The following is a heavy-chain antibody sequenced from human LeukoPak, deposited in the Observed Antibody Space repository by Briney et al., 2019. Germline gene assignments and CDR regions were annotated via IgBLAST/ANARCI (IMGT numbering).Heavy chain of an antibody. D-gene: IGHD5-24*01. V-gene: IGHV4-59*08. CDR2: IYYSGST. CDR1: GGSISSYY. J-gene: IGHJ4*02. CDR3: ARHESARDYFDY. Sequence: SETLSHTCTVSGGSISSYYWSWIRQPPGKGLEWIGYIYYSGSTKYNPSLKSRVTISVDTSKNQFSLKLSSVTAADTAIYYCARHESARDYFDYWGQGTLVTVSS.